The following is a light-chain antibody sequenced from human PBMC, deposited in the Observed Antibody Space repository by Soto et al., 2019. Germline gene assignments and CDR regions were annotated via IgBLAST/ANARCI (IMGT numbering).Light chain of an antibody. CDR3: QTWGTGLWV. V-gene: IGLV4-69*01. CDR1: SGHSSDA. J-gene: IGLJ3*02. Sequence: QPVLTQSPSASASLGASVKLTCTLSSGHSSDAIVWHQQQPERGPRYLMKVNSDGSHKKGDEIPDRFSGSSSGAERYLTISRLQSEDEADYYCQTWGTGLWVFGRGTKLTVL. CDR2: VNSDGSH.